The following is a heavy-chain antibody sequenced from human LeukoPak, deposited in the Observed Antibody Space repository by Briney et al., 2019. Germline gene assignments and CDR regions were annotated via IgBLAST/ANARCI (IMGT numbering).Heavy chain of an antibody. D-gene: IGHD2-2*01. CDR3: ATFAGVVPGGLLL. J-gene: IGHJ6*04. Sequence: PGGSLRLSCVASVFTSTAFWMSWVRRPPRRGVECGANIKKDGSEKDYVDAVKGRFSIFKDNAKNSVYLQMNSLRAEDTAVYYCATFAGVVPGGLLLWGKGTTVIVSS. V-gene: IGHV3-7*01. CDR1: VFTSTAFW. CDR2: IKKDGSEK.